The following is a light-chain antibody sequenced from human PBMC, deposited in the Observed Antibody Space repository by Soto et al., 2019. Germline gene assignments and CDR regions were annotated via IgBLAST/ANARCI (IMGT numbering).Light chain of an antibody. J-gene: IGLJ3*02. Sequence: QSALTQPASVSGSPGQSITISCTGTSSDVGGYNYVSWYQQHPGKAPKLMIYEVSNRPSGVSNRFSGSKSGNTASLTISGLQAEDEADYYCSSYTSSSFRFGGGTKL. CDR1: SSDVGGYNY. V-gene: IGLV2-14*01. CDR2: EVS. CDR3: SSYTSSSFR.